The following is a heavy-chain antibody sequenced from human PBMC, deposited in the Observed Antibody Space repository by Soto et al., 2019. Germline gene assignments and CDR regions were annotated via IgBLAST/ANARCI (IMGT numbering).Heavy chain of an antibody. V-gene: IGHV3-74*01. Sequence: EVQVVESGGASVQPGGSLRLSCAASGFTFTSYWIHWVRQAPGNGLLWMSRIKGDETTSSYADSVKGRFTISRDNAKNTVYLQMNSLRAEDTAVYYCARGAFGSYYVDYWGQGTLVTVSS. J-gene: IGHJ4*02. CDR2: IKGDETTS. CDR3: ARGAFGSYYVDY. CDR1: GFTFTSYW. D-gene: IGHD3-10*01.